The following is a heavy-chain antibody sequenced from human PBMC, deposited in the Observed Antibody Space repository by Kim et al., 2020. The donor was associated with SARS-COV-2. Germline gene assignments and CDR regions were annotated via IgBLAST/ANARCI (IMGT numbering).Heavy chain of an antibody. Sequence: GGSLRLSCAASGFTFSSYGMHWVRQAPGKGLEWVAVILYDGSNKYYADSVKGRFTISRDNSKNTLYLQMNSLRAEDTAVYYCARDQGYYDSSGSTDYWGQGTLVTVSS. CDR1: GFTFSSYG. V-gene: IGHV3-33*01. J-gene: IGHJ4*02. CDR2: ILYDGSNK. D-gene: IGHD3-22*01. CDR3: ARDQGYYDSSGSTDY.